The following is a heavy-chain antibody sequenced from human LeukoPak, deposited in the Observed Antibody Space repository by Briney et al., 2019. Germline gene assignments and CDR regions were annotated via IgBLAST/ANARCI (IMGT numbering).Heavy chain of an antibody. D-gene: IGHD1-14*01. Sequence: SETLSLTCAVSGGSLSSSNWWSRVRPPPGKGLEWSGEIYHSGSTNYNPSLKSRATISVDTSRNQFSVKANSVTAADTAGYYFARDITGSFVYWGQGNLVTVSS. J-gene: IGHJ4*02. CDR3: ARDITGSFVY. CDR2: IYHSGST. CDR1: GGSLSSSNW. V-gene: IGHV4-4*02.